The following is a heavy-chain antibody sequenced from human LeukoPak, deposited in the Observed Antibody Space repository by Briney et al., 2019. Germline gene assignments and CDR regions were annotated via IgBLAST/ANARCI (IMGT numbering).Heavy chain of an antibody. D-gene: IGHD3-22*01. Sequence: GGSLRLSCAASGFTFSSYWMSWVRQAPGKGLEWVANIKQDGSEKYYVDSVKGRFTISRDNAKNSLYLQMNSLRAEDTAVYYCARDLRSSGYYAFDYWGQGILVTVSS. CDR1: GFTFSSYW. V-gene: IGHV3-7*01. CDR3: ARDLRSSGYYAFDY. J-gene: IGHJ4*02. CDR2: IKQDGSEK.